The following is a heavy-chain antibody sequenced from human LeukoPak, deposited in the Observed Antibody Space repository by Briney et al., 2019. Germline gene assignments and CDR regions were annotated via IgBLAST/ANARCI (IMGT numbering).Heavy chain of an antibody. D-gene: IGHD2-21*02. CDR3: TTVTSSY. Sequence: GGSLRLSCAASGFTFSSYSINWVRQAPGKGLEWVGFIRSKAYGGTTEYAASVKGRFTISRDDSKSIAYLQMNSLKTEDTAVYYCTTVTSSYWGQGTLVTVSS. CDR2: IRSKAYGGTT. V-gene: IGHV3-49*04. J-gene: IGHJ4*02. CDR1: GFTFSSYS.